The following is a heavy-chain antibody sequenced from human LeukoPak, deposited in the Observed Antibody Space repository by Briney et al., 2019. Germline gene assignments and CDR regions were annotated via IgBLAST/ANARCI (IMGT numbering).Heavy chain of an antibody. J-gene: IGHJ4*02. CDR1: GFTFDDYA. Sequence: GRSLRLSCAASGFTFDDYAMHWVRQAPGKGLEWVSYISSSSSTIYYADSVKGRFTISRDNAKNSLYLQMNSLRAEDTAVYYCARSGTPDKFDYWGQGTLVTVSS. CDR2: ISSSSSTI. D-gene: IGHD1-1*01. V-gene: IGHV3-48*01. CDR3: ARSGTPDKFDY.